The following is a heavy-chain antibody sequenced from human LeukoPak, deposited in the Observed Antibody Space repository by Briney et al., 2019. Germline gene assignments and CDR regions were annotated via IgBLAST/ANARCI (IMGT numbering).Heavy chain of an antibody. J-gene: IGHJ4*02. CDR3: ARSYGLGGNYFDY. D-gene: IGHD3-16*01. CDR2: INPNSGGT. V-gene: IGHV1-2*02. CDR1: GYTFTGYY. Sequence: GASVKVSFKASGYTFTGYYMHWVRQAPGQGLEWMGWINPNSGGTNYAQKFQGRVTMTRDTSISTAYMELSRLRSDDTAVYYCARSYGLGGNYFDYWGQGTLVTVSS.